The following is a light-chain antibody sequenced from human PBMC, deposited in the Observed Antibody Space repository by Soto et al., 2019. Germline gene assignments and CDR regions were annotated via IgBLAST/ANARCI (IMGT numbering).Light chain of an antibody. Sequence: EIVLTQSPCTLSLSPGERATLSCRASQSVSSSYLAWYQQKPGQAPRLLIYGASSRATGIPDRFSGSGSGTDFTLTISRLEPEDFAVYYCQHYVTSPKTFGQGTKVDIK. J-gene: IGKJ1*01. V-gene: IGKV3-20*01. CDR3: QHYVTSPKT. CDR2: GAS. CDR1: QSVSSSY.